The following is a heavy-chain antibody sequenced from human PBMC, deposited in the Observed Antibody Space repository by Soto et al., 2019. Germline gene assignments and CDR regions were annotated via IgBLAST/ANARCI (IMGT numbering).Heavy chain of an antibody. CDR1: GFAFADAW. Sequence: VQLVESGGGLVKSGGSLRLFCEGAGFAFADAWMTWVRQAPGKGLEWIGRIKTNAGGGTTDLPASVKGRFTILRDDSKNTLYLQMNSLNIEDTAVYYCTIGWWQRDYFEYWGRGTLVTVS. CDR3: TIGWWQRDYFEY. CDR2: IKTNAGGGTT. D-gene: IGHD5-12*01. V-gene: IGHV3-15*01. J-gene: IGHJ4*02.